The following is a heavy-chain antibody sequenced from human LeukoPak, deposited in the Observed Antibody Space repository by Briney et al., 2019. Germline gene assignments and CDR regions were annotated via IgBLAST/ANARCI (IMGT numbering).Heavy chain of an antibody. CDR2: IYSGGST. V-gene: IGHV3-66*01. J-gene: IGHJ4*02. Sequence: PGGSLRLPCAASGFTVSSNYMSWVRQAPGKGLEWVSVIYSGGSTYYADSVKGRFTISRDNSKNTLYLQMNSLRAEDTAVYYCARDETAYYYDSSGTDYWGQGTLVTVSS. CDR3: ARDETAYYYDSSGTDY. D-gene: IGHD3-22*01. CDR1: GFTVSSNY.